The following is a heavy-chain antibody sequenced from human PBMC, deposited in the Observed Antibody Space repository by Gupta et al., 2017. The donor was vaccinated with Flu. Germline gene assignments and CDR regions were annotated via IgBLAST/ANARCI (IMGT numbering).Heavy chain of an antibody. J-gene: IGHJ4*02. D-gene: IGHD5-24*01. CDR1: RFNVRGAW. CDR3: ARDNGYNRFDY. CDR2: IKEDGSVK. Sequence: EEWLVESGRGLVHRGGSLRLSWSASRFNVRGAWLTWVRQATGKGLEWVANIKEDGSVKNYVDSVEGRFIVSRDNARNSLFLQMYSLRVEDTAVYYCARDNGYNRFDYWGQGTLVTVSS. V-gene: IGHV3-7*01.